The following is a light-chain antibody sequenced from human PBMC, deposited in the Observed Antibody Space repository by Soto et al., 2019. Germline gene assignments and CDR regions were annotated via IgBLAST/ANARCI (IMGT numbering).Light chain of an antibody. CDR2: GAS. CDR1: QSVSSN. CDR3: QQYNSWLWT. V-gene: IGKV3D-15*01. J-gene: IGKJ1*01. Sequence: LALTWSPVTLSLSPWERATISCRASQSVSSNLAWYQQKPGQAPRLLIYGASTRATGIPARFSGSGSGTEFTLIISSLQSEDSAVYYCQQYNSWLWTFGQGTKV.